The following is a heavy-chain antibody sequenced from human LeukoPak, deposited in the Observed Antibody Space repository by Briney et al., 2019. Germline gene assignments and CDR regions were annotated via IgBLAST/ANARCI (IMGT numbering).Heavy chain of an antibody. V-gene: IGHV1-3*01. CDR3: ARDRLVKPCSSTTCHHNWFDP. CDR2: ISAGNGDT. D-gene: IGHD2-2*01. Sequence: ASVKVSCKASGYTFISYAIHWVRQAPGQRLEWMGWISAGNGDTEYSQKFQGRVTITRDTSASMAYMELSSLRSEDTAVYYCARDRLVKPCSSTTCHHNWFDPWGQGTLVTVSS. CDR1: GYTFISYA. J-gene: IGHJ5*02.